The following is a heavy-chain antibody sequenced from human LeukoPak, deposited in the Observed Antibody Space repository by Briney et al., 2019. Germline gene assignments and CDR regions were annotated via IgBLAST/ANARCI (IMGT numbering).Heavy chain of an antibody. CDR1: GFRFSDYW. CDR2: IYSGGST. V-gene: IGHV3-53*01. J-gene: IGHJ6*03. CDR3: ACGTHDYYYYMDV. Sequence: GGSLRLSCAAPGFRFSDYWMSWVRQAPGKGLEWVSVIYSGGSTYYADSVKGRFTISRDNSKNTLYLQMNSLRAEDTAVYYCACGTHDYYYYMDVWGKGTTVTISS.